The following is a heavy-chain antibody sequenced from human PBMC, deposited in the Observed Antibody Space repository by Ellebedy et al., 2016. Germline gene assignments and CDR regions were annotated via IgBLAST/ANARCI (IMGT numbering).Heavy chain of an antibody. V-gene: IGHV5-51*01. Sequence: GESLKISCKGSGYSFTSYWIGWVRQMPGKGLEWMGIIYPGDSDTRYSPSFQGQVTISADKSISTAYLQWSSLKASDTAVYYSARDWGIAARREEENLNWFDPWGQGTLVTVSS. CDR1: GYSFTSYW. J-gene: IGHJ5*02. CDR2: IYPGDSDT. D-gene: IGHD6-6*01. CDR3: ARDWGIAARREEENLNWFDP.